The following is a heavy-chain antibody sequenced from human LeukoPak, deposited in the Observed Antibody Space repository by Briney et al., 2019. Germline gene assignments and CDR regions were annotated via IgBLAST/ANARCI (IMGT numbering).Heavy chain of an antibody. CDR1: GYTFTGYY. D-gene: IGHD2-2*01. CDR3: ARGVYCSSTSCYAGRYYYYYYMDA. Sequence: ASVKVSCKASGYTFTGYYMHWVRQAPGQGLEWMGWINPNSGGTNYAQKFQGRVTMTRDTSTSTVYMELSSLRSEDTAVYYCARGVYCSSTSCYAGRYYYYYYMDAWGKGTTVTISS. CDR2: INPNSGGT. J-gene: IGHJ6*03. V-gene: IGHV1-2*02.